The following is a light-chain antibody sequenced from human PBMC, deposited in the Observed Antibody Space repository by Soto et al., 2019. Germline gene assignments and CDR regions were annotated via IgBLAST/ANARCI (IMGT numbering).Light chain of an antibody. CDR1: QSVLYSSNNKNY. CDR2: WAS. Sequence: DIMMTQSPDSLAVSLGERATINCKSSQSVLYSSNNKNYLAWYQQEPGQPPKLLIYWASTRESGVPNRFSGSGSGTDFTLTISSLQAEDVAVYYCQQYYGTPLTFGGGTKVDIK. J-gene: IGKJ4*01. V-gene: IGKV4-1*01. CDR3: QQYYGTPLT.